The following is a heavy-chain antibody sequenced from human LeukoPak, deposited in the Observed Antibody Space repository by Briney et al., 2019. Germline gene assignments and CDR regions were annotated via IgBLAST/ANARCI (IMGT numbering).Heavy chain of an antibody. CDR1: GYTFTSYA. Sequence: ASVKVSCKASGYTFTSYAMNWVRQAPGQGLEWMGWMNPNSGNTGYAQKFQGRVTITRNTSISTAYMELSSLRSEDTAVYYCAIIAARPQVDYWGQGTLVTVSS. CDR2: MNPNSGNT. J-gene: IGHJ4*02. CDR3: AIIAARPQVDY. D-gene: IGHD6-6*01. V-gene: IGHV1-8*03.